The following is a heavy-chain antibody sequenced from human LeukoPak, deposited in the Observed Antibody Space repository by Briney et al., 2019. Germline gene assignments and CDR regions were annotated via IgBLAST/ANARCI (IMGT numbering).Heavy chain of an antibody. V-gene: IGHV3-11*04. CDR2: ISSSGSTI. J-gene: IGHJ4*02. Sequence: GGSLRLSCAASGFTFSDYYMSWIRQAPGKGLEWVSYISSSGSTIYYADSVKGRFTISRDNAKNSLYLQMNSLRAEDTAVYYCARYPYYYDSSGYYPGGFDYWGQGTLVTVSS. D-gene: IGHD3-22*01. CDR3: ARYPYYYDSSGYYPGGFDY. CDR1: GFTFSDYY.